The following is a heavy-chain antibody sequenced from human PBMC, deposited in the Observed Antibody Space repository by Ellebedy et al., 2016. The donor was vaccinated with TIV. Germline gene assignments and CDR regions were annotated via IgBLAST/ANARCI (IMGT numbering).Heavy chain of an antibody. J-gene: IGHJ4*02. CDR2: IYYSGTT. CDR3: ARVRYGGSYYPYFDY. V-gene: IGHV4-31*03. CDR1: GGSISSGDYY. D-gene: IGHD1-26*01. Sequence: SETLSLXXTVSGGSISSGDYYWSWIRQHPGNGLEWIGYIYYSGTTYYNPSLRSRITISVDTSRNQFSLKLSSVTAADTAVYYCARVRYGGSYYPYFDYWGQGTLVTVSS.